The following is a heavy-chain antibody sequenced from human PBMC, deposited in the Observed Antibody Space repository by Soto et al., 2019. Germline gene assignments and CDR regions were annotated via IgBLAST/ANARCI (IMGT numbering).Heavy chain of an antibody. J-gene: IGHJ4*02. D-gene: IGHD4-17*01. V-gene: IGHV1-69*12. Sequence: QVQLVQSGAEVKKPGSSVKVSCKASGGTFSSYAISWLRQAPGQGLEWMGGIIPIFGTANYAQKFQCRVTITADESTSTADMELSSLKSDDTAVYYCAGVIRNDYGDYAFAYWGQGTLVTVSS. CDR1: GGTFSSYA. CDR2: IIPIFGTA. CDR3: AGVIRNDYGDYAFAY.